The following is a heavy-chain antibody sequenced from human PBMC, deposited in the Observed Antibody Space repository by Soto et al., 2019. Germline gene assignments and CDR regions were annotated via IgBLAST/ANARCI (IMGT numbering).Heavy chain of an antibody. D-gene: IGHD3-22*01. CDR1: GGSISSYY. Sequence: SETLSLTCTVSGGSISSYYWSWIRQPPGKGLEWIGYIYYSGSTNYNPSLKSRVTISVDTSKNQFSLKLSSVTAADTAVYYCASSQTAAYYDSSGYYPPFDYWGQGTLVTVSS. V-gene: IGHV4-59*08. J-gene: IGHJ4*02. CDR2: IYYSGST. CDR3: ASSQTAAYYDSSGYYPPFDY.